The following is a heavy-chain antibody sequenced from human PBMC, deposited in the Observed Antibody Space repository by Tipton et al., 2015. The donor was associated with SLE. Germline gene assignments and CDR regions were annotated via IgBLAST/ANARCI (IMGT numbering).Heavy chain of an antibody. V-gene: IGHV4-59*11. CDR2: IYYSGST. J-gene: IGHJ2*01. Sequence: TLSLTCPVSGGSISSHYWSWIRQPPGQGLEWIGYIYYSGSTNYNPSLKSRVTISVDTSKNQFSLKLSSVTAADTAVYYCAREGSSGWFYWYFDLWGRGTLVTVSS. CDR3: AREGSSGWFYWYFDL. D-gene: IGHD6-19*01. CDR1: GGSISSHY.